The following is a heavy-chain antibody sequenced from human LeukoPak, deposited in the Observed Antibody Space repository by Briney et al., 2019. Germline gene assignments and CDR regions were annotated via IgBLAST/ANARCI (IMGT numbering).Heavy chain of an antibody. D-gene: IGHD3-10*01. CDR2: IYNSGTT. CDR1: GDSISSTSYY. J-gene: IGHJ4*01. Sequence: SETLSLTCTVSGDSISSTSYYWDWIRQPPGKGLEWIGSIYNSGTTYYNPSLKSRVTISVYTSQIQFSLKVSSVTAADTAVYYCASRVYGLGSFNYWGQGTLVTVSS. V-gene: IGHV4-39*01. CDR3: ASRVYGLGSFNY.